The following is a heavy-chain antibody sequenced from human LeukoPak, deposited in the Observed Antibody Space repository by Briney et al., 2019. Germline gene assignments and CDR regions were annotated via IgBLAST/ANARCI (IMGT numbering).Heavy chain of an antibody. CDR3: ARDLESTYYYGMDV. CDR1: GFTFSSYC. CDR2: INSDGSST. J-gene: IGHJ6*02. V-gene: IGHV3-74*01. D-gene: IGHD3-3*01. Sequence: GGPLRLSCAASGFTFSSYCMHWVRQAPGKGLVWVSRINSDGSSTSYADSVKGRFTISRDNAKNTLYLQMNSLRAEDTAVYYCARDLESTYYYGMDVWGQGTTVTVSS.